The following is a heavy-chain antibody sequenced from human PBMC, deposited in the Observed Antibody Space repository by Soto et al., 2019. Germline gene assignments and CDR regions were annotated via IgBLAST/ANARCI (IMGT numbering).Heavy chain of an antibody. CDR2: IIPIFGTA. Sequence: QVQLVQSGAEVKQPGSSVKVSCKASGGTFSSYAISWVRQAPGQGLEWMGGIIPIFGTANYAQKFQGRVTITADESTSTAYMELSSLRSEDTAVYYCAGGYCTNGVCYFDYYYYGMDVWGQGTTVTVSS. V-gene: IGHV1-69*01. CDR3: AGGYCTNGVCYFDYYYYGMDV. CDR1: GGTFSSYA. J-gene: IGHJ6*02. D-gene: IGHD2-8*01.